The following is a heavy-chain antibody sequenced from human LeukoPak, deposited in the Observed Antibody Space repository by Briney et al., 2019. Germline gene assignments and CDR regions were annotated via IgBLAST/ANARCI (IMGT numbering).Heavy chain of an antibody. CDR1: GFIFRSYW. Sequence: GGSLRLSCAASGFIFRSYWMTWVRQAPGKGLEWVANIKQDGSEKYYVDSVKGRFTISRDNAKNSLYLQMNSLRAEDTAVYYCARSGYSSSWEFDYWGQGTLVTVSS. CDR2: IKQDGSEK. V-gene: IGHV3-7*01. D-gene: IGHD6-13*01. J-gene: IGHJ4*02. CDR3: ARSGYSSSWEFDY.